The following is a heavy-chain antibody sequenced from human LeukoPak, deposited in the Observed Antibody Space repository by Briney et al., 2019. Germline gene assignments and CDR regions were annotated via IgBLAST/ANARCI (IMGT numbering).Heavy chain of an antibody. CDR3: TRELDTVTVGV. CDR1: GGSITNYY. J-gene: IGHJ4*02. D-gene: IGHD4-17*01. V-gene: IGHV4-59*01. CDR2: ISYSGST. Sequence: SETLCLTCTVSGGSITNYYSGWIRQPPGKGLEWIGYISYSGSTDYNPSLKSRVTISVDTSKNQFSLILTSVTAADTAVYYCTRELDTVTVGVWGQGALVTVSS.